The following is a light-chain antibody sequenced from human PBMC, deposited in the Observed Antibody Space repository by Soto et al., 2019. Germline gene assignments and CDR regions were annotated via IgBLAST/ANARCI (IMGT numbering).Light chain of an antibody. CDR1: QNIRSY. Sequence: DIQMTQSPSSVSASVGDRVTITCRASQNIRSYLNWYQQKPEKAPQLLIYEASSLQSGVPSRFSGSESGTDFTLTIRSLQPEDFATYYCQQANTFPLTFGGGTKVDIK. J-gene: IGKJ4*01. CDR2: EAS. V-gene: IGKV1-39*01. CDR3: QQANTFPLT.